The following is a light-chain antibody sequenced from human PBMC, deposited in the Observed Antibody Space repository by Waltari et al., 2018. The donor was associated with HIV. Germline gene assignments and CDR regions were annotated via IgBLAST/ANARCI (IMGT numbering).Light chain of an antibody. V-gene: IGKV3-15*01. CDR1: QSVDKN. CDR3: QQYHDWPRYT. CDR2: DAS. J-gene: IGKJ2*01. Sequence: TQSPVTLSVSPGARVTFSCRASQSVDKNVAWYQQRPGQPPKVVIYDASTRATGLPVRFTGSGSGTNFTLTISSLKSDDLATYFCQQYHDWPRYTFGLGTKLDIK.